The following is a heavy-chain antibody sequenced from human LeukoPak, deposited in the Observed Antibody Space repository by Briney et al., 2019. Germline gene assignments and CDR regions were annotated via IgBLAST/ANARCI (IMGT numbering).Heavy chain of an antibody. CDR2: IYTSGNT. CDR3: AREDARSVPTAISPLDY. V-gene: IGHV4-61*02. Sequence: SQTLSLTCTVSGGSISSGSYYWSWIQQPAGRGLEWIGRIYTSGNTNYNPSLKSRLTISLDTSKNQFSLKLSSVTAADTAVYYCAREDARSVPTAISPLDYWGQGTLVTVSS. CDR1: GGSISSGSYY. D-gene: IGHD2-2*01. J-gene: IGHJ4*02.